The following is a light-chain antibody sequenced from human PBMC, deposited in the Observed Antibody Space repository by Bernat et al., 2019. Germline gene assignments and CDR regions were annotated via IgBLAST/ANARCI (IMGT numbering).Light chain of an antibody. CDR2: AAS. CDR1: QAIRND. J-gene: IGKJ4*02. V-gene: IGKV1-17*01. Sequence: DFQMTQSPSSLSASVGDTVTITCRASQAIRNDLVWMHQISRKAPKRLIYAASRLQRWVPSRISVRASRAEFNLIISSLQPDDFGTYYCLQHSAFPHTFGGGTKVHI. CDR3: LQHSAFPHT.